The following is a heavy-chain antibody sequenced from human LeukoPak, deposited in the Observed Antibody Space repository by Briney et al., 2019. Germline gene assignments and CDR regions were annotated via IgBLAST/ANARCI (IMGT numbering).Heavy chain of an antibody. Sequence: PGGSLRLSCSASGFTFSSCAMHWIRQPPGKGLEWIGSIYYSGSTHYNPSLKSRVTISVDTSKNQFSLKLSSVTAADTAVYYCARRPGEYGGNDFDYWGQGTLVTVSS. V-gene: IGHV4-39*01. CDR2: IYYSGST. CDR1: GFTFSSCAMH. J-gene: IGHJ4*02. CDR3: ARRPGEYGGNDFDY. D-gene: IGHD4/OR15-4a*01.